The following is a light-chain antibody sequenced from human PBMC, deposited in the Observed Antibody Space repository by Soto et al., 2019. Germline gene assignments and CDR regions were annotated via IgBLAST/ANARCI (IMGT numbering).Light chain of an antibody. J-gene: IGLJ2*01. CDR3: SSFTSKSTLI. V-gene: IGLV2-14*01. CDR1: SSDIGDYDY. Sequence: QSALTQPASVSGSPGQSITISCTGTSSDIGDYDYVSWYQQHPGKAPKLLISEVSNRPSGVSNRFSGSKSGNTASLTISGLQAEDEAHYYCSSFTSKSTLIFGGGTKLTVL. CDR2: EVS.